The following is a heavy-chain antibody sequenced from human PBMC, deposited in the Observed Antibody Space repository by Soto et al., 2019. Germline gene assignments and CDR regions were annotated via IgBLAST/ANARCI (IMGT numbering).Heavy chain of an antibody. Sequence: QITLKESGPTLVKPTQTLTLTCTFSGFSLSSGGEGVGWIRQPPGKALEWLALIYWDDDKRYRPSLKTRLTITKDTCKDQVALTMTDLDPEDTATYYCVHRKYSCDGYHTGHFDYWGQGILVTVSS. V-gene: IGHV2-5*02. J-gene: IGHJ4*02. CDR2: IYWDDDK. D-gene: IGHD6-25*01. CDR3: VHRKYSCDGYHTGHFDY. CDR1: GFSLSSGGEG.